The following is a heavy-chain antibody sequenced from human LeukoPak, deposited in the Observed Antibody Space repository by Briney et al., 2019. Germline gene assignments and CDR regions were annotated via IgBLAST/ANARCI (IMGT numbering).Heavy chain of an antibody. CDR1: GGSFSGYY. CDR2: INHSGST. V-gene: IGHV4-34*01. CDR3: ARASSSWYGMDV. Sequence: SETLSLTCAVYGGSFSGYYWSWIRQPPGKGLEWIGEINHSGSTNYNPSLKSRVAISVDTSKNQFSLKLSSVTAADTAVYYCARASSSWYGMDVWGQGTTVTVSS. J-gene: IGHJ6*02. D-gene: IGHD6-13*01.